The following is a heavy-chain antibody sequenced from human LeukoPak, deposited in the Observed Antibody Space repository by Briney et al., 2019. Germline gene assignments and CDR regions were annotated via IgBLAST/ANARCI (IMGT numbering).Heavy chain of an antibody. CDR3: AKERQEGATPFDY. V-gene: IGHV3-30*18. D-gene: IGHD1-26*01. CDR1: GFTFNDYN. J-gene: IGHJ4*02. Sequence: GGSLRLSCVASGFTFNDYNMNWIRQAPGKGLEWVTVIASDSSITYYADSVRGRFTVSRDNSKDTVYLQMNSLRGDDTAVYYCAKERQEGATPFDYWGQGSLVTVSS. CDR2: IASDSSIT.